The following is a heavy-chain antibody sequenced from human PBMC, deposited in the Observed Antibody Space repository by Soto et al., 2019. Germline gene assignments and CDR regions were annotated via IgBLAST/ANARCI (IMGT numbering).Heavy chain of an antibody. CDR3: ARARESSNWTPWFDP. V-gene: IGHV4-31*03. Sequence: PSETLSLTYTVSGGSISSGGYYWSWIRQHPGKGLEWIGYIYYSGSTYYNPSLKSRVTMTRDTSISTAYMELNRLRSDDTAVYYCARARESSNWTPWFDPWGQGTLVTVSS. CDR2: IYYSGST. J-gene: IGHJ5*02. CDR1: GGSISSGGYY. D-gene: IGHD6-13*01.